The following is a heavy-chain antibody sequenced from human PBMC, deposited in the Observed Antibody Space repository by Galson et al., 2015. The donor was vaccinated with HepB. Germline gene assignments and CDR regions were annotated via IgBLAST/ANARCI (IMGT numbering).Heavy chain of an antibody. J-gene: IGHJ4*02. D-gene: IGHD3-22*01. CDR2: IYPGDSDT. CDR1: GYSFTSYW. V-gene: IGHV5-51*01. Sequence: QSGAEVTKPGESLKISCKGSGYSFTSYWIGWVRQMPGKGLEWMGIIYPGDSDTRYSPSFQGQVTISADKSISTAYLQWSSLKASDTAMYYCARQRGYYDSSGYFDYWGQGTLVTVSS. CDR3: ARQRGYYDSSGYFDY.